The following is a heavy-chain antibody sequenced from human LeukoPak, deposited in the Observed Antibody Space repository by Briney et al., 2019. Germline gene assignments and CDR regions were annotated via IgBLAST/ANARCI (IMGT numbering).Heavy chain of an antibody. CDR2: ISAYNGNT. CDR1: GYTFTSYG. D-gene: IGHD2-21*01. J-gene: IGHJ2*01. Sequence: ASVKVSCKASGYTFTSYGISWVRQAPGQGLEWMGWISAYNGNTNYAQKFQGRVTITADESTSTAYMELSSLRSEDTAVYYCARVGAYCGGDCYNWYFDLWGRGTLVTVSS. CDR3: ARVGAYCGGDCYNWYFDL. V-gene: IGHV1-18*01.